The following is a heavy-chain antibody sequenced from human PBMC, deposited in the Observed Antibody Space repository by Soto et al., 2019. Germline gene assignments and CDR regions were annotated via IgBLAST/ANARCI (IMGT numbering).Heavy chain of an antibody. J-gene: IGHJ6*02. CDR2: INPNSGGT. Sequence: ASVKVSCKASGYTFTGYYMHCVRQAPGQGLEWMGWINPNSGGTNYAQKFQGRVTMTRDTSISTAYMELSRLRSDDTAVYYCARDRRDEGAAAGISYGMDVWGQGTTVTVSS. V-gene: IGHV1-2*02. CDR1: GYTFTGYY. D-gene: IGHD6-13*01. CDR3: ARDRRDEGAAAGISYGMDV.